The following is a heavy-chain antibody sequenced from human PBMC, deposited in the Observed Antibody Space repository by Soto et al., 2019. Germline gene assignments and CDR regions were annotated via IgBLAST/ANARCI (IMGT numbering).Heavy chain of an antibody. Sequence: ASVKVSCKASGYTFTSYGISWVRQAPGQGLEWMGWISAYNGNTNYAQKLQGRVTMTTDTSTSTAYMELRSLRSDDTAVYYCARDRITRARGLIGLGAFDIWCQGKMVTVSS. V-gene: IGHV1-18*01. CDR1: GYTFTSYG. J-gene: IGHJ3*02. D-gene: IGHD3-10*01. CDR2: ISAYNGNT. CDR3: ARDRITRARGLIGLGAFDI.